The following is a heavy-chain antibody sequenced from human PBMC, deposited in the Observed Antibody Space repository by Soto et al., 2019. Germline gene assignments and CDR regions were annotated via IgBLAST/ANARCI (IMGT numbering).Heavy chain of an antibody. CDR2: ISGSGGST. V-gene: IGHV3-23*01. J-gene: IGHJ4*02. CDR1: GFTFSSYA. Sequence: PGGSLRLSCAASGFTFSSYAMSWVRQAPGKGLEWVSAISGSGGSTYYADSVKGRFTISRDNSKNTLYLQMNSLRAEDTAVYYCAKGPLYDFWSGYSFFDNWGQGTLVTVSS. CDR3: AKGPLYDFWSGYSFFDN. D-gene: IGHD3-3*01.